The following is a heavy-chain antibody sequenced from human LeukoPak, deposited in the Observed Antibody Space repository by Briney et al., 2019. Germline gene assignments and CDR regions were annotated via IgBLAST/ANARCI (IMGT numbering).Heavy chain of an antibody. D-gene: IGHD6-6*01. CDR2: IYDSGTT. J-gene: IGHJ4*02. Sequence: SETLSLTCTVSGASVSRYYWNWIRQPAGKGLEWIGRIYDSGTTNSNPSLKSRVAMSVDTSRNQFSLQLFPLTAADTAVYYCARGWSSSSYFNFWGQGIGVTVSS. CDR1: GASVSRYY. CDR3: ARGWSSSSYFNF. V-gene: IGHV4-4*07.